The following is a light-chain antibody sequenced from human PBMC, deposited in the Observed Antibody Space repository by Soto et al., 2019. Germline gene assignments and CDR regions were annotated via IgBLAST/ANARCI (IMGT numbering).Light chain of an antibody. J-gene: IGKJ1*01. CDR1: QSVSSF. CDR3: QQRSSWT. CDR2: DAY. V-gene: IGKV3-11*01. Sequence: EIVLTQSPATLSLSPGERATLSCRASQSVSSFLGWYQQKPGQAPRLLIYDAYNRATGIPARFSGSGSGTDFTLTISSLEPEDFAVYYCQQRSSWTFGQGTKVEIK.